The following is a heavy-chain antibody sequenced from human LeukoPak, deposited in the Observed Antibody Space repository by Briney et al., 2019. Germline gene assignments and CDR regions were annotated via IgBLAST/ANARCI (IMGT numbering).Heavy chain of an antibody. D-gene: IGHD6-13*01. Sequence: ASVKVSCKASGYTFTSYAMNWVRQAPGQGLGWMGWINTNTGNPTYAQGFTGRFVFSLDTSVSTAYLQISSLKAEDTAVYYCAREGQQLGGYYFDYWGQGTLVTVSS. CDR1: GYTFTSYA. CDR2: INTNTGNP. V-gene: IGHV7-4-1*02. CDR3: AREGQQLGGYYFDY. J-gene: IGHJ4*02.